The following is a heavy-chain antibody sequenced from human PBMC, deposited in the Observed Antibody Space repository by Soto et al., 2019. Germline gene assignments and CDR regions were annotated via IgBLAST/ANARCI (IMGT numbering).Heavy chain of an antibody. CDR2: IYYSGST. Sequence: SETLSLTCTVSGGSISSSSYYWGWIRQPPGKGLEWIGSIYYSGSTYYDPSLKSRVTISVDKSKNQLSLILTSVTAADTAVYYCARVHCNSTTCHVFDYWSQGTLVTVSS. D-gene: IGHD2-2*01. V-gene: IGHV4-39*07. J-gene: IGHJ4*02. CDR3: ARVHCNSTTCHVFDY. CDR1: GGSISSSSYY.